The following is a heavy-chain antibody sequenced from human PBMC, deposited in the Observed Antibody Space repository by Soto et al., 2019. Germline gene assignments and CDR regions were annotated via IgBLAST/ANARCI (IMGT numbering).Heavy chain of an antibody. CDR3: AKDKSTGEYSYYRYMDV. Sequence: EVQLVESGGGLVQPDRSLRLSCAASGFTFDDYAMHCVRQAPGKGLEWVSGISWNSGNLEYADSVKRRFTISRDNAKNSLYLQMNSLRPEDTALYYCAKDKSTGEYSYYRYMDVWGTGTTVTVSS. D-gene: IGHD4-17*01. J-gene: IGHJ6*03. V-gene: IGHV3-9*01. CDR2: ISWNSGNL. CDR1: GFTFDDYA.